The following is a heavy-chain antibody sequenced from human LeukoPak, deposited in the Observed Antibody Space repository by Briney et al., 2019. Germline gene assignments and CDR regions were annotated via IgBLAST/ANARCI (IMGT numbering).Heavy chain of an antibody. CDR1: GFTCSTYE. CDR3: ARGYYPSYGH. J-gene: IGHJ4*02. V-gene: IGHV3-48*03. Sequence: GGSLRLXCAASGFTCSTYEMNWVRQAPGKGLESVSYISSTGETIYYADSVKGRFAISRDNAKKSLYLQMNSLRAEDTAVYYCARGYYPSYGHWGQGTLVTVSS. D-gene: IGHD3-16*01. CDR2: ISSTGETI.